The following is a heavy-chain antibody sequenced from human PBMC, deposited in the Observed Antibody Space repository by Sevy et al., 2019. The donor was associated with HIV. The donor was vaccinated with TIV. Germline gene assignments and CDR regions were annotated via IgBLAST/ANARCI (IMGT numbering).Heavy chain of an antibody. D-gene: IGHD3-3*01. CDR3: AKANTYYDFWSGFDP. CDR1: GFMFDDYA. J-gene: IGHJ5*02. CDR2: ISWNGGSI. Sequence: GGSLRLSCAASGFMFDDYAMHWVRQAPGKGLEWVSGISWNGGSIGYADSVKGRFTISRDNAKNSLYLQMNSLRAEDMALYYCAKANTYYDFWSGFDPWGQGTLVTVSS. V-gene: IGHV3-9*03.